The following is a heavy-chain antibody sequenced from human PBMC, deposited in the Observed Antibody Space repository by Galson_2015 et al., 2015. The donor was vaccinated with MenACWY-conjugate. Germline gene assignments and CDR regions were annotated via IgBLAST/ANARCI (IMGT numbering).Heavy chain of an antibody. Sequence: FLRLSCAASGFTFTGYEFNWVRQAPGKGLEWLSYISKSGSTIYYADSVKGRFTISRDNMEKSVFLDMNSLRAGDTGVYYCARVGTWIHQYFYYMDVWGKGTTVTVSS. CDR3: ARVGTWIHQYFYYMDV. CDR2: ISKSGSTI. J-gene: IGHJ6*03. CDR1: GFTFTGYE. V-gene: IGHV3-48*03. D-gene: IGHD5-18*01.